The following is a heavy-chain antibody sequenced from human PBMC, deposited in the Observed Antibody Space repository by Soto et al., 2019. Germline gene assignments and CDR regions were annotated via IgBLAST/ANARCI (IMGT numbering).Heavy chain of an antibody. CDR2: INAGNGNT. CDR3: ASAPIAAMLGY. J-gene: IGHJ4*02. D-gene: IGHD2-2*01. Sequence: ASVKVSCKTSGYTFINYGISWVRQAPGQGPEWMGWINAGNGNTKYSQKFQGRVTITRDTSASTAYMELSSLRSEDTAVYYCASAPIAAMLGYWGQGTLVTVSS. CDR1: GYTFINYG. V-gene: IGHV1-3*01.